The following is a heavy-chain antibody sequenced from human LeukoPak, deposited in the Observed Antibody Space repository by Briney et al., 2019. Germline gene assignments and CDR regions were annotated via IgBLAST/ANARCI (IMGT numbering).Heavy chain of an antibody. Sequence: GGSLRLSCAASGLTFSDYYMSWIRQAPGKGLEWLSYINIGGTNTHYADSVKGRFTISRDNAKKSLYLEMTNLRAEDTAVYYCAKVPDGSPRGYWYFDLWGRGTLITVSS. CDR2: INIGGTNT. CDR3: AKVPDGSPRGYWYFDL. D-gene: IGHD5-24*01. J-gene: IGHJ2*01. CDR1: GLTFSDYY. V-gene: IGHV3-11*01.